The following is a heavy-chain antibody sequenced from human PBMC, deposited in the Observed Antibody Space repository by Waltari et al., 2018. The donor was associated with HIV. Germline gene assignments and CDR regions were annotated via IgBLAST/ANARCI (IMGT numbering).Heavy chain of an antibody. V-gene: IGHV3-7*01. Sequence: EVRLVVSGGGLVQPGGSLRLACAAFGFSFSDLGMSWVRQAPGKGPECVANINEDGNKKYHVDSVEGRFTISRDNAKNLLYLQMNSLRAEDTAVYYCARAERWGQGVLVIVSS. CDR1: GFSFSDLG. CDR2: INEDGNKK. CDR3: ARAER. J-gene: IGHJ4*02.